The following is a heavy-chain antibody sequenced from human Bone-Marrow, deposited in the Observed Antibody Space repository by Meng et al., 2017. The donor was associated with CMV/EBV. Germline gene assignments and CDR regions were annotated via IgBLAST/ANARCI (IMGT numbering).Heavy chain of an antibody. V-gene: IGHV4-31*02. D-gene: IGHD3-22*01. CDR3: AGLRSYDSSGYYLDY. J-gene: IGHJ4*02. CDR1: GGSISSGGYY. CDR2: IYYSGST. Sequence: SGGSISSGGYYWSWIRQHPGKGLEWIGYIYYSGSTYYNPSLKSRVTISVDTSKNQFSLKLSSVTAADTAVYYCAGLRSYDSSGYYLDYWGQGALVTVSS.